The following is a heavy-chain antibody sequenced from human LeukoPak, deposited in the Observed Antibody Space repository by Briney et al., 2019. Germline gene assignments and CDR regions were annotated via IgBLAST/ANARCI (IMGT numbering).Heavy chain of an antibody. J-gene: IGHJ5*02. D-gene: IGHD5-12*01. Sequence: LWASVKVSCKASGYTFTSYGISWVRQAPGQGLEWMGWISAYNGNTNYAQKLQGRVTMTTDTSTSTAYMELRSLRSDDTAVYYCASGVASLPATKNWFDPWGQGTLVTVSS. CDR2: ISAYNGNT. CDR3: ASGVASLPATKNWFDP. CDR1: GYTFTSYG. V-gene: IGHV1-18*01.